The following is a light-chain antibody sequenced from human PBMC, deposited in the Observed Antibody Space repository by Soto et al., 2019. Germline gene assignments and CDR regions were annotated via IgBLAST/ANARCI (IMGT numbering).Light chain of an antibody. CDR1: SSDVGGYNY. J-gene: IGLJ1*01. CDR3: CSYAGGYTFEV. CDR2: DVS. Sequence: QSALTQPRSVSGSPGQSVTISCTGTSSDVGGYNYVSWYQQHPGKAPKLMIYDVSKRPSGVPDRFSGSKSGNTASLTISGLQAEDEADYYFCSYAGGYTFEVFGTGTKVTVL. V-gene: IGLV2-11*01.